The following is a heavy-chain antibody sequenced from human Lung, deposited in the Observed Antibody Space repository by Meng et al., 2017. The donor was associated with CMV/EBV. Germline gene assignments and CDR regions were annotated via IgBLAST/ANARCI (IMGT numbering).Heavy chain of an antibody. D-gene: IGHD6-19*01. CDR1: GGSISSSNW. Sequence: QLQESGQGLVKPSGTLSLTCAVSGGSISSSNWWSWVRQPPGKGLEWIGEIYHSGSTNYNPSLKSRVTISVDKSKNQFSLKLSSVTAADTAVYYCASFPPPGKQWLVTDYWGQGTLVTVSS. CDR2: IYHSGST. CDR3: ASFPPPGKQWLVTDY. V-gene: IGHV4-4*02. J-gene: IGHJ4*02.